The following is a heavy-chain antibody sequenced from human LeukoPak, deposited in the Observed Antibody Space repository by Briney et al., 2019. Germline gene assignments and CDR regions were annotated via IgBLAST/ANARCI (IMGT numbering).Heavy chain of an antibody. CDR3: ARDASPGCSSPVAYYYYMDV. D-gene: IGHD6-6*01. J-gene: IGHJ6*03. V-gene: IGHV3-21*01. CDR1: GFTFSSYS. Sequence: GGSLRLSCAASGFTFSSYSMNWVRQAPGKGLEWVSSISSSSSYIYYADSVKGRFTISRDNAKNSLYLQMNSLRAEDTAVYYCARDASPGCSSPVAYYYYMDVWGKGTTVTVSS. CDR2: ISSSSSYI.